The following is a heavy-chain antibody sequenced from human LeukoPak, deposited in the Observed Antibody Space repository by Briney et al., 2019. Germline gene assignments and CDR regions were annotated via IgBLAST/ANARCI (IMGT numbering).Heavy chain of an antibody. CDR2: INSNGASS. CDR1: GFTGSSFA. D-gene: IGHD4-17*01. Sequence: GGSLRLSSAAYGFTGSSFAMDWVGHAPGNELKYVLAINSNGASSYYAISVKGRLTISRANSKNTLYLNMRSLRDQDMAFYYCARGYGDYADNFDYWGQGNLVTVSS. J-gene: IGHJ4*02. CDR3: ARGYGDYADNFDY. V-gene: IGHV3-64*01.